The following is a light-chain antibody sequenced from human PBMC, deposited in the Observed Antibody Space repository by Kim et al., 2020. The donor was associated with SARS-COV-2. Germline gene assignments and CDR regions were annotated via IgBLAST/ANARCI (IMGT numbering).Light chain of an antibody. V-gene: IGKV1-39*01. J-gene: IGKJ4*01. CDR2: AAS. CDR3: QQSHTAPLLT. CDR1: QSIGTY. Sequence: DIQMTQSPSSLAASVGDRVTIACRASQSIGTYLNWYQHKPGKAPKLLIYAASSLQSGVPSRFSGSGSGTDFTLTISSLQPEDFATYYCQQSHTAPLLTFGGGTKLE.